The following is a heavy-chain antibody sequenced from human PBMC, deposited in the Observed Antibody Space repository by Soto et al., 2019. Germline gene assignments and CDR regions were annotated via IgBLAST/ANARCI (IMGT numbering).Heavy chain of an antibody. V-gene: IGHV1-58*01. CDR3: AVTDLPFRPLTEPTENGMDV. D-gene: IGHD2-8*01. Sequence: ELVQSGPEAREPGTSVKVSCRASGFSFGDSAVQWVRQGRGQRLEWIGWIVVVSGNTNYAPRFEGRVTLTRDASTSTSHMELTSLSSDDTAVYFCAVTDLPFRPLTEPTENGMDVWGQGTTVTVSS. CDR2: IVVVSGNT. CDR1: GFSFGDSA. J-gene: IGHJ6*02.